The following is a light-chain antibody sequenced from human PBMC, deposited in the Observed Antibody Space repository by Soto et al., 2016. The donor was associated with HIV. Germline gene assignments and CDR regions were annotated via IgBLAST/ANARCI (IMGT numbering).Light chain of an antibody. J-gene: IGKJ4*01. CDR1: RGISSY. CDR3: QQLNNYPLT. CDR2: TAS. V-gene: IGKV1-9*01. Sequence: DIQLTQSPSFLSASVGDRVTITCRASRGISSYLAWYQQKPGKAPKLLIYTASTLQSGVPSRFSGSGSGTEFTLTISSLQPEDFATYYCQQLNNYPLTFGRGTKVEIK.